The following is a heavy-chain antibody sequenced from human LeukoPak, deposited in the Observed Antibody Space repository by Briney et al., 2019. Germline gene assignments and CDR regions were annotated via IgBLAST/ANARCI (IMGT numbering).Heavy chain of an antibody. V-gene: IGHV4-31*03. CDR1: GGSISSGGYY. CDR2: IYYSGST. Sequence: PSETLSLTCTVSGGSISSGGYYWSWIRQHPGKGLEWIGYIYYSGSTYYNPSLKSRVTISVDTSKNQFSLKLSSVTAADTAVYYCARGEGPTRYYYYGMDVWGQGTTVTASS. J-gene: IGHJ6*02. CDR3: ARGEGPTRYYYYGMDV.